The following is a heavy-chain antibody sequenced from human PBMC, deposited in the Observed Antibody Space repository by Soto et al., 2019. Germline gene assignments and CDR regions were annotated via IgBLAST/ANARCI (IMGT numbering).Heavy chain of an antibody. Sequence: GGALRLYCAASGFTFSDYYMSWIRQAPGKGLEWVSYISSSGSTIYYADSVKGRFTISRDNAKNSLYLQMNSLRAEDTAVYYCARVGEYYYDSSGYPLTETFDYWGQGTLVTVSS. CDR1: GFTFSDYY. CDR3: ARVGEYYYDSSGYPLTETFDY. J-gene: IGHJ4*02. CDR2: ISSSGSTI. V-gene: IGHV3-11*01. D-gene: IGHD3-22*01.